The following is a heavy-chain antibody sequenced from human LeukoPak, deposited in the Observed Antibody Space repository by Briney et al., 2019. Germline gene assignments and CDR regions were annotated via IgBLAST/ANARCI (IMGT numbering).Heavy chain of an antibody. Sequence: GGSLRLSCAASGFTFSSYWMHWVRQAPGKGLVGVSRINSDGSSTSYADSVKGRFTISRDNAKNTLYLQVNSLRAEDTAVYYCARDLRIAVAGLYYWGQGTLVTVSS. CDR2: INSDGSST. J-gene: IGHJ4*02. V-gene: IGHV3-74*01. D-gene: IGHD6-19*01. CDR3: ARDLRIAVAGLYY. CDR1: GFTFSSYW.